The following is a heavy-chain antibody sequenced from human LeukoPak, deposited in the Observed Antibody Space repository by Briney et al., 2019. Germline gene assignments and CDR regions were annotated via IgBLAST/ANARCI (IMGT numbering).Heavy chain of an antibody. D-gene: IGHD1-26*01. CDR2: ISYDGSNK. J-gene: IGHJ4*02. CDR1: GFTFSNYG. Sequence: GRSLRLSCAASGFTFSNYGMHWVRQAPGKGLEWVAVISYDGSNKYYADSVKGRFTNSRDNSKNTLYLQMNSLRAEDTAVYYCAREWELIDYFDYWGQGTLVTVSS. V-gene: IGHV3-30*03. CDR3: AREWELIDYFDY.